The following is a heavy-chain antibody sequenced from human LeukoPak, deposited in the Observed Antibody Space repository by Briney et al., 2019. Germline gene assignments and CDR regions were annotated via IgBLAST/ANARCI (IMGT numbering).Heavy chain of an antibody. CDR2: ISAYNGNT. D-gene: IGHD4-17*01. CDR1: GYTFTSYG. CDR3: AREHYGDYVSYFDY. Sequence: ASVKVSCKASGYTFTSYGISWLRQAPGQGLEWMGWISAYNGNTNYAQKLQGRVTMTTDTSTSTAYMELRSLRSDDTAVYYCAREHYGDYVSYFDYWGQGTLVTVSS. V-gene: IGHV1-18*01. J-gene: IGHJ4*02.